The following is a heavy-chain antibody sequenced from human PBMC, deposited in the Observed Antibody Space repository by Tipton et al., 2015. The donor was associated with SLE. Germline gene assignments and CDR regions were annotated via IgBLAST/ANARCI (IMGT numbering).Heavy chain of an antibody. CDR2: VYPSGGS. D-gene: IGHD2-15*01. V-gene: IGHV4-59*01. CDR3: ARTKSSGAVGWYFDL. J-gene: IGHJ2*01. Sequence: TLSLTCTVSGGSINAYYWTWIRQPPGKGLEYIGYVYPSGGSDYNPSLSGRVTISFDTSKNQFSLRLTSATAADTAVYYCARTKSSGAVGWYFDLWGRGTLVAVSS. CDR1: GGSINAYY.